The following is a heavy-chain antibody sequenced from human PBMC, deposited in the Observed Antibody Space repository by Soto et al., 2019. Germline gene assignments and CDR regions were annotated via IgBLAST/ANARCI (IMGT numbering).Heavy chain of an antibody. Sequence: SSVKVACEASGGTFSSYAISWVRQAPGQGLEWMGGIIPIFGTANYAQKFHGRVTITADESTSTAYMELSSLRSEDTAVYYCARTQIYGGHVGYWGQGTLVTVSS. CDR1: GGTFSSYA. V-gene: IGHV1-69*13. J-gene: IGHJ4*02. CDR2: IIPIFGTA. CDR3: ARTQIYGGHVGY. D-gene: IGHD4-17*01.